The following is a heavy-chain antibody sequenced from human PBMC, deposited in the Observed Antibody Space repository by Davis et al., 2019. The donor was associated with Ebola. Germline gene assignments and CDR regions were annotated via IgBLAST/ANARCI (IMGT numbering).Heavy chain of an antibody. J-gene: IGHJ3*01. V-gene: IGHV5-51*01. D-gene: IGHD5-12*01. CDR1: GYSFGNYW. Sequence: GESLKISCKASGYSFGNYWIGWVRQMPGKGLEWMGIVYPDNSESRYSPSFQGQVTISADKSMNTVYLQWSSLKASDIAIYYCARRAGPNTGYLMGDAFDVWGQGTMVTVSS. CDR3: ARRAGPNTGYLMGDAFDV. CDR2: VYPDNSES.